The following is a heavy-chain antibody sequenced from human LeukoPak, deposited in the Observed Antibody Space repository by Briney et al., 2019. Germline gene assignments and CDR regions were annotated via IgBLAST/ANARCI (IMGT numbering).Heavy chain of an antibody. CDR1: GGSISSGGYY. Sequence: PSQTLSLTCTVSGGSISSGGYYWSWIRQPPGKGLEWIGYIYHSGSTYYNPSLKSRVTKSLDTSKNQFSLNLSSVTAADTAVYYCARTPYSGSYSYFDYWGQGTLVTVSS. CDR2: IYHSGST. CDR3: ARTPYSGSYSYFDY. J-gene: IGHJ4*02. D-gene: IGHD1-26*01. V-gene: IGHV4-30-2*01.